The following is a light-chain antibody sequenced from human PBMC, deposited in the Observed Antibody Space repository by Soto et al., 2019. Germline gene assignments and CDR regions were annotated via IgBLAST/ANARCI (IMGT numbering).Light chain of an antibody. J-gene: IGKJ1*01. CDR2: DAS. V-gene: IGKV1-5*01. CDR1: QSISSW. CDR3: QQYNSYSPT. Sequence: DIQMTQSPSTLSASVGDRVTITCRASQSISSWLAWYQQKPGKAPKFLIYDASSLESGVPSRFSGSVSGTEFTLTISSLQIDDFATYYCQQYNSYSPTFGQGTRVEIK.